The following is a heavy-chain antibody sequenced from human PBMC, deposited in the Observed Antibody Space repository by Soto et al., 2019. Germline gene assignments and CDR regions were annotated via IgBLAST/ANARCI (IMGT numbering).Heavy chain of an antibody. CDR3: VRIRRGDGYTFGY. V-gene: IGHV3-74*01. CDR2: INIDGSTT. J-gene: IGHJ4*02. Sequence: EVQLVESGGVSVQPGGSLRLSCAASGFSLSNYWLHWVRHAPGTGLVWVSRINIDGSTTTYADSVKGRFTIARDNAKNTLYLQMNSLRDEDTAVYYCVRIRRGDGYTFGYWGQGTLVTVSS. CDR1: GFSLSNYW. D-gene: IGHD5-12*01.